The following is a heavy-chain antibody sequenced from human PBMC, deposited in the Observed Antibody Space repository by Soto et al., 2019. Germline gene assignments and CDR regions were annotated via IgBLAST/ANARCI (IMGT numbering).Heavy chain of an antibody. CDR1: GYTFTSYA. V-gene: IGHV1-3*01. CDR3: ARGPNPYYFDY. CDR2: INAGNGNT. J-gene: IGHJ4*02. Sequence: ASVKVSCKASGYTFTSYAMHWVRQALGQRLEWMGWINAGNGNTKYSQRFQGRVTITRDTSASTAYMELSSLRSEDTAVYYCARGPNPYYFDYWGQGTLVTVSS.